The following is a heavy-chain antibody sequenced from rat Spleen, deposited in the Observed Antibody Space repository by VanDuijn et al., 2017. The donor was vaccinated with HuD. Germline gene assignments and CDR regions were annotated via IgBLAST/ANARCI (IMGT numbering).Heavy chain of an antibody. CDR3: ARSDGTHYYLPFAY. Sequence: EVQLQESGPGLVKPSQSLSLTCSVTDYSITSNYWGWIRKFPGNKMEWMGFITYSGTTTYNPSLKSRISITLETSKNQFFLQLNSVTTEDTATYYCARSDGTHYYLPFAYWGQGTLVTVSS. D-gene: IGHD1-12*02. CDR2: ITYSGTT. J-gene: IGHJ3*01. V-gene: IGHV3-1*01. CDR1: DYSITSNY.